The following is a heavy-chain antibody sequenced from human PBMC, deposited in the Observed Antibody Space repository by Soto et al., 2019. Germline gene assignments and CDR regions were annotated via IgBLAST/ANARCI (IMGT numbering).Heavy chain of an antibody. D-gene: IGHD3-10*01. CDR3: AKYFEENNAAAIWFGELLWAGDYYYGMDV. CDR2: ISYDGSNK. CDR1: GFTFSSYG. V-gene: IGHV3-30*18. Sequence: QVQLVESGGGVVQPGRSLRLSCAASGFTFSSYGMHWVRQAPGKGLEWVAVISYDGSNKYYADSVKGRFTISRDNSKNTLYLQMNRRRVEDTVVYYCAKYFEENNAAAIWFGELLWAGDYYYGMDVWGQGTTVTVSS. J-gene: IGHJ6*02.